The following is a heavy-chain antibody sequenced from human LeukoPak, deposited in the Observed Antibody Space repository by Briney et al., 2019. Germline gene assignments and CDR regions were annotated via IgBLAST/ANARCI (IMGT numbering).Heavy chain of an antibody. CDR3: ARGHRLRRFDP. CDR1: SYSINSGYY. J-gene: IGHJ5*02. V-gene: IGHV4-38-2*02. CDR2: IYRSGST. Sequence: SETLSLTCTVSSYSINSGYYWGWIRQPPGKGLEWIGNIYRSGSTYYNPSLESRVTISIDTSKNQFSLKLSSVTAADTAVYYCARGHRLRRFDPWGQGTLVTVSS. D-gene: IGHD4-17*01.